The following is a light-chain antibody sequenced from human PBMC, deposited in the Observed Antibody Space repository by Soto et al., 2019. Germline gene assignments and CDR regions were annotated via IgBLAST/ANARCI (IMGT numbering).Light chain of an antibody. CDR1: SSDVGGYNY. CDR2: EVT. V-gene: IGLV2-14*01. CDR3: SSYTRSSTYV. Sequence: QSALTQPASVSGSPGQSITISCTGTSSDVGGYNYVSWYLQHPGKAPKLMIYEVTNRPSGVSHRFSGSKSANTASLTISGLQAEDEADYYCSSYTRSSTYVFGTGTQLTVL. J-gene: IGLJ1*01.